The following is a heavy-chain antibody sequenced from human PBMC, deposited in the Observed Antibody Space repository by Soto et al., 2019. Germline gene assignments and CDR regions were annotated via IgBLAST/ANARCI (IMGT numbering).Heavy chain of an antibody. CDR2: ISYDGSNK. CDR1: GFTFSSYG. CDR3: AKDGPPPITGTTSFYFDY. D-gene: IGHD1-7*01. V-gene: IGHV3-30*18. J-gene: IGHJ4*02. Sequence: QVQLVESGGGVVQPGRSLRLSCAASGFTFSSYGMHWVRQAPGKGLEWVAVISYDGSNKYYADSVKGRFTISRDNSKNTLYLQMNGLRGEDTAVYYCAKDGPPPITGTTSFYFDYWGQGTLVTVSS.